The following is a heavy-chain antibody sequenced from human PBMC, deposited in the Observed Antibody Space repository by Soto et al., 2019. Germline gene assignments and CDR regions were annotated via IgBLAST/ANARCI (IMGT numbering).Heavy chain of an antibody. CDR3: ARDHGITPFDP. CDR1: GFTFSSYS. CDR2: ISSSSSYI. D-gene: IGHD1-20*01. V-gene: IGHV3-21*01. Sequence: GGSLRLSCAASGFTFSSYSMNWVRQAPGKGLEWVSSISSSSSYIYYADSVKGRFTISRDNAKNSLYLQMNSLRAEDTAVYYCARDHGITPFDPWGQGTLVTVSS. J-gene: IGHJ5*02.